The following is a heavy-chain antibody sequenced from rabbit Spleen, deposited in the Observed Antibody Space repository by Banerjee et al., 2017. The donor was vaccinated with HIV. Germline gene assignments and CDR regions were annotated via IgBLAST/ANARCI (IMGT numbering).Heavy chain of an antibody. V-gene: IGHV1S40*01. CDR1: GVSFSGSSY. CDR2: IYAGSSGDT. CDR3: ARGPPYAGYTTYGYVYFNL. D-gene: IGHD7-1*01. J-gene: IGHJ4*01. Sequence: QSLEESGGDLVKPGASLTLTCIASGVSFSGSSYMCWVRQAPGKGLEWIACIYAGSSGDTYYASWAKGRFTISKASSTTVTLKMTSLTAADTATYFCARGPPYAGYTTYGYVYFNLWGPGTLVTVS.